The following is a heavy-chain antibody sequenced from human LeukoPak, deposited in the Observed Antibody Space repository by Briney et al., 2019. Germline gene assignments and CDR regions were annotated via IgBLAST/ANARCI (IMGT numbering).Heavy chain of an antibody. J-gene: IGHJ4*02. CDR1: GFTFSTYE. CDR3: AREPNSGYLNS. V-gene: IGHV3-48*03. D-gene: IGHD3-22*01. Sequence: GGSLRLSCAASGFTFSTYEMNWVRQAPGKGLEWVSYISSSGSTIYYADSVKGRFTISRDNAKNSLYLQMNSLRAEDTAVYYCAREPNSGYLNSWGQGTLVTVSS. CDR2: ISSSGSTI.